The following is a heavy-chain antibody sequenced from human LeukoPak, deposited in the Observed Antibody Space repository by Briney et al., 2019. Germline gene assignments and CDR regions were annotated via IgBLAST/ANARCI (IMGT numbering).Heavy chain of an antibody. CDR1: GFTFSSYG. V-gene: IGHV3-74*01. D-gene: IGHD3-22*01. Sequence: GGSLRLSCAASGFTFSSYGMHWVRQAPGKGLVWVSRINSSGSSTSYADSVKGRFTISRDNAKNTLYLQMNSLRAEDTAVYYCARAMIVVSNQFDYWGQGTLVTVSS. CDR2: INSSGSST. J-gene: IGHJ4*02. CDR3: ARAMIVVSNQFDY.